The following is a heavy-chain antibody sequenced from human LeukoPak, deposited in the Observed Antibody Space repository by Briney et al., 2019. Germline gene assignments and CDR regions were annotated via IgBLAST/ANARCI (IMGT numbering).Heavy chain of an antibody. J-gene: IGHJ4*02. V-gene: IGHV3-64D*06. D-gene: IGHD6-6*01. CDR3: VKDRSIAAPNNDFSDS. Sequence: GGSLRLSCSASGFTFNRFYVHWVRQAPGKGREFVSHISSNGATTYYADSVKGRFTSSRDNSKNTLYLQMSSLRADDTAVYYCVKDRSIAAPNNDFSDSWGQGALVTVSS. CDR1: GFTFNRFY. CDR2: ISSNGATT.